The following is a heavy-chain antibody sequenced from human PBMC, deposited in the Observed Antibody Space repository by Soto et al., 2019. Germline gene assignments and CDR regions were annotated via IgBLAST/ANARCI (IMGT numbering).Heavy chain of an antibody. CDR3: ARDSVVVAVYQPLDY. J-gene: IGHJ4*02. CDR1: GGSISSYY. Sequence: PSETLSLTCTVSGGSISSYYWIWIRQPPGKGLEWIGYIYYSGSTNYNPSLKSRVTISVDTSKNQFSLKLSSVTAADTAVYYCARDSVVVAVYQPLDYWGQGTLVTVSS. V-gene: IGHV4-59*01. D-gene: IGHD2-15*01. CDR2: IYYSGST.